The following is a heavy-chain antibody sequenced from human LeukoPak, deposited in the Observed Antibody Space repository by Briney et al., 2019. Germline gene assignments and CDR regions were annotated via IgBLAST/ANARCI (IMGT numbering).Heavy chain of an antibody. D-gene: IGHD2-15*01. CDR3: ARDWRYCSGGSCSYYFDS. J-gene: IGHJ4*02. CDR1: GVSISSYY. CDR2: IYTSGST. Sequence: SETLSLTCTVSGVSISSYYWSWIRQPAGKGLEWIGRIYTSGSTNYNPSLNSRVTISVDKSKNHLSLNLSSVTVADTAVYYCARDWRYCSGGSCSYYFDSWAQGALVTVSS. V-gene: IGHV4-4*07.